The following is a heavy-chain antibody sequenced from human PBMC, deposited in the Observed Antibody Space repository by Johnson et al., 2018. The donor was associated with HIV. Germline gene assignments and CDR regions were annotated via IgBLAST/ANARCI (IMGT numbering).Heavy chain of an antibody. V-gene: IGHV3-74*02. CDR2: INSDGSST. CDR1: GFTFSSYW. J-gene: IGHJ3*02. CDR3: ARVSGLGAFDI. D-gene: IGHD2-15*01. Sequence: VQLVESGGGLVQPGGSLRLSCAASGFTFSSYWMHWVRQAPGKGLVWVSRINSDGSSTSYADSVKGRFTISRDNDKNSLYLQMNSLRAEDTAVYYCARVSGLGAFDIWGQGTMVTVSS.